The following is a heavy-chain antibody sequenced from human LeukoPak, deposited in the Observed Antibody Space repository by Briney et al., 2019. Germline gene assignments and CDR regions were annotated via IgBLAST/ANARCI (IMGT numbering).Heavy chain of an antibody. CDR1: GFTFSSYT. Sequence: GGSLRLSCAVSGFTFSSYTINWLRQAPGKGLQWVSSMSGSADYIHYADSAKGRFTISRDNAKNSLYLQVNSLRAEDTAVYYWGRGGGITMIVGGQAAPPYAFDYGGRGSRVTVPS. D-gene: IGHD3-22*01. J-gene: IGHJ4*02. CDR2: MSGSADYI. V-gene: IGHV3-21*01. CDR3: GRGGGITMIVGGQAAPPYAFDY.